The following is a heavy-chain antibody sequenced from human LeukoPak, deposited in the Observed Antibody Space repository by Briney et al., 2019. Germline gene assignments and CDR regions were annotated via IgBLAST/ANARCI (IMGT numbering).Heavy chain of an antibody. Sequence: PGGSLRLSCAASGFTFSHYSMIWVRQAPGKGLEWVTSISSGSSYKYYADSLKGRFTISRDNAKNSLYLQMNSLRAEDTAVYYCAREALTDYTIGTPYYYNYMDVWGKGTTVTVSS. V-gene: IGHV3-21*01. J-gene: IGHJ6*03. CDR3: AREALTDYTIGTPYYYNYMDV. D-gene: IGHD4-11*01. CDR1: GFTFSHYS. CDR2: ISSGSSYK.